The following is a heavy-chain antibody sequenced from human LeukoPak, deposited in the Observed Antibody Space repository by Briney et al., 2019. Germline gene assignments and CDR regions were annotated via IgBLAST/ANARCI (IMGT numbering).Heavy chain of an antibody. V-gene: IGHV4-39*01. CDR2: IYYSGST. CDR1: GGSISSSSYY. CDR3: ASQYYDILTGYPYYFDY. J-gene: IGHJ4*02. D-gene: IGHD3-9*01. Sequence: SETLSLTCTVSGGSISSSSYYWGWIRQPPGKGLEWIGSIYYSGSTYYNPSLKSRVTISVDTSKNQFSLKLSSVTAADTAVYYCASQYYDILTGYPYYFDYWGQGTLVTVSS.